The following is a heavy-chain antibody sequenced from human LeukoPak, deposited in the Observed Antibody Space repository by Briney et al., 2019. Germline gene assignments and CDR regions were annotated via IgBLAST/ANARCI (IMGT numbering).Heavy chain of an antibody. CDR1: GYSFSSYW. CDR2: IYPGDSDT. V-gene: IGHV5-51*01. Sequence: GESLNISCKGSGYSFSSYWIAWVRRMPGKGLEWMGIIYPGDSDTRYSPSFQGQVTISADKSISTAYLQWSSLKASDTAMYYCARRERGTGSQNYLGYWGQGTLVTVSS. J-gene: IGHJ4*02. D-gene: IGHD1-26*01. CDR3: ARRERGTGSQNYLGY.